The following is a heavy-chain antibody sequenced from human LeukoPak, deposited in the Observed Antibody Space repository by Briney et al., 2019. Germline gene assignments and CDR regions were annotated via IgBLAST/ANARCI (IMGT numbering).Heavy chain of an antibody. V-gene: IGHV4-39*01. CDR1: GGSIYSSIYY. CDR3: ARTSYYGSGSYDY. D-gene: IGHD3-10*01. CDR2: IYYSGST. Sequence: SETLSLTCTVSGGSIYSSIYYWGWIRQSPGKGLEWIGSIYYSGSTYYNPSLKSRVTISVDASKNQFSLKLTSVTAADTAVYYCARTSYYGSGSYDYWGQGTLVTVSS. J-gene: IGHJ4*02.